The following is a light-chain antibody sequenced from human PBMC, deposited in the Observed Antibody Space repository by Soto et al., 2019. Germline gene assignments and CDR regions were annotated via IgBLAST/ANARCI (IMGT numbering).Light chain of an antibody. CDR3: QQSYSTPHT. J-gene: IGKJ5*01. V-gene: IGKV1-39*01. CDR2: AAS. Sequence: DIQMTQSPSSLSVSGGERVTITCRASQSISSYLNWYQQKPGKAPKLLLYAASSLQSGVPSRFGGSGSGTDFTLTISSLQPEDFATYYCQQSYSTPHTFGQGTRLEIK. CDR1: QSISSY.